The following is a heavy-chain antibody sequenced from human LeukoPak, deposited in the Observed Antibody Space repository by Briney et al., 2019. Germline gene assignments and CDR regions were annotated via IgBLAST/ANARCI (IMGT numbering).Heavy chain of an antibody. Sequence: KPWETLSLTCSVSGASTTSYYWNWIRQAPGKGLEWIVYIYSDGTTSYSPSLRSRVTISIDTSRNQFSLKLSSVTAADAAVYYCARDTRSYDTSGYYYFDYWGQGALVTVSS. CDR1: GASTTSYY. J-gene: IGHJ4*02. V-gene: IGHV4-59*01. D-gene: IGHD3-22*01. CDR3: ARDTRSYDTSGYYYFDY. CDR2: IYSDGTT.